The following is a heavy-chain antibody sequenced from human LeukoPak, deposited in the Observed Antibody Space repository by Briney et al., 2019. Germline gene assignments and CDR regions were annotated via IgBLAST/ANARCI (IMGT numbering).Heavy chain of an antibody. D-gene: IGHD6-19*01. J-gene: IGHJ4*02. Sequence: SETLSLTCTVSGDSFSYFYWSWIRQPPGKGLEWIGEINHSGSTNYNPSLKSRVTISVDTSKNQFSLKLSSVTAADTAVYYCARRVSSGWYGRDYWGQGTLVTVSS. CDR3: ARRVSSGWYGRDY. CDR2: INHSGST. V-gene: IGHV4-34*01. CDR1: GDSFSYFY.